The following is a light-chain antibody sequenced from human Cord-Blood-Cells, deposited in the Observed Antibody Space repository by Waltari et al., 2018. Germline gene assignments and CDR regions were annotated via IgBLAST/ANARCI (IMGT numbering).Light chain of an antibody. CDR1: QSVLYSSNNKNY. Sequence: TVMTKSPDSLLVSLGGRAPLTSSPSQSVLYSSNNKNYLAWYQQKPGQPPKLLIYWASTRESGVPDRFSGSGSGTDFTLTISSLQAEDVAVYYCQQYYSTPTFGQGTKLEIK. J-gene: IGKJ2*01. CDR2: WAS. CDR3: QQYYSTPT. V-gene: IGKV4-1*01.